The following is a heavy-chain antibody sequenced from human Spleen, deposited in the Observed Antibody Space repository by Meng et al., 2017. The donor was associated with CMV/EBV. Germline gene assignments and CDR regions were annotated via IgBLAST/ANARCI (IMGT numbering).Heavy chain of an antibody. CDR3: ARVYCGGDCSNLNWFDP. Sequence: ASVKVSCKASGYIFTSYYIQWVRQAPGQGLEWMGWIKPNSGGTNYAQKFQGRVTMTRDTSISTAYMELSRLRSDDTAVYYCARVYCGGDCSNLNWFDPWGQGTLVTVSS. CDR2: IKPNSGGT. V-gene: IGHV1-2*02. D-gene: IGHD2-21*01. CDR1: GYIFTSYY. J-gene: IGHJ5*02.